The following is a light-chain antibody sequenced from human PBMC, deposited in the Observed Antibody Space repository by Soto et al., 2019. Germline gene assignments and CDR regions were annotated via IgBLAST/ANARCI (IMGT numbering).Light chain of an antibody. CDR2: GAS. CDR1: QSIRDT. J-gene: IGKJ1*01. Sequence: EIVMTQSPATLSVSPGVRATLSCRASQSIRDTLAWYQQKPGQAPRLLIYGASTRAPGFPARFSGSGSGTAFTLPISSLQSEDFAVYYCQQYNNWPWTFGQGTKVE. CDR3: QQYNNWPWT. V-gene: IGKV3-15*01.